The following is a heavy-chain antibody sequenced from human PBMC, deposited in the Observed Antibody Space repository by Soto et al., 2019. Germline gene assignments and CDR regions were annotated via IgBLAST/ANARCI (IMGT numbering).Heavy chain of an antibody. D-gene: IGHD3-16*01. J-gene: IGHJ4*02. CDR3: AIRGGRPTFSYYFDY. CDR1: GGSISSYY. Sequence: PSETLSLTCTVSGGSISSYYWSWIRQPPGKGLEWIGYIYYSGSTNYNPSLKSRVTISVDTSKNPFSLKLSSVTAADTAVYYCAIRGGRPTFSYYFDYRGQGALVTVSS. V-gene: IGHV4-59*08. CDR2: IYYSGST.